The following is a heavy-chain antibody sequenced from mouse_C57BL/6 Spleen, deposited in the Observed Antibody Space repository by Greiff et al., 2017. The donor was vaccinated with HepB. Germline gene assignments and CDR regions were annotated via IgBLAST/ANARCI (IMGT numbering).Heavy chain of an antibody. Sequence: EVMLVESGGGLVKPGGSLKLSCAASGFTFSSYAMSWVRQTPEKRLEWVATISDGGSYTYYPDNVKGRFTISRDNAKNNLYLQMSHLKSEDTAMYYWARGYSNYPQAMDYWGQGTSVNVSS. CDR3: ARGYSNYPQAMDY. D-gene: IGHD2-5*01. CDR2: ISDGGSYT. V-gene: IGHV5-4*03. J-gene: IGHJ4*01. CDR1: GFTFSSYA.